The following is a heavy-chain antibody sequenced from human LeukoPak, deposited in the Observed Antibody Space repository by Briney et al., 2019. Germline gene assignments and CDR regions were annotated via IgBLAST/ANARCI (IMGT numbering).Heavy chain of an antibody. V-gene: IGHV3-30*04. CDR1: GFXFSTYA. J-gene: IGHJ4*02. D-gene: IGHD2-8*01. CDR3: ARDPMADFDY. Sequence: PGRSLRLSCAASGFXFSTYAIHWVRQAPGKGLEWVAVVSNDGTNKIYVDSVKGRFTISRDNSKNTLFLQMNSLRIEDTAVYYCARDPMADFDYWGQGTLVTVSS. CDR2: VSNDGTNK.